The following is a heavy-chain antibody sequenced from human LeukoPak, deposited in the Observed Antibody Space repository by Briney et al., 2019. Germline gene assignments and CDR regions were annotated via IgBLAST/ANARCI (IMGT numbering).Heavy chain of an antibody. Sequence: ASAKVSFKASGYTFTNYGFTWLRQAPGQGLEWMGWISAYNGNTNYAQKFQGRVTMTTDTSTSTAYMELRSLRSDDTAVYFCARDRGSSGSKKYYYYYGMDVWGQGTTVTVSS. V-gene: IGHV1-18*01. CDR3: ARDRGSSGSKKYYYYYGMDV. J-gene: IGHJ6*02. CDR1: GYTFTNYG. D-gene: IGHD6-19*01. CDR2: ISAYNGNT.